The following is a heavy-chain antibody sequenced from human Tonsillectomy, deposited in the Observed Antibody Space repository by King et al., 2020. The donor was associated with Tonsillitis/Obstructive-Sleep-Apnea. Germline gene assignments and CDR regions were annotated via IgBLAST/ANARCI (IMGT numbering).Heavy chain of an antibody. CDR1: GYTFTTYA. Sequence: QLVQSGAEVKKPGASVKVSCKASGYTFTTYAFHWVRQAPGQRLEWMGWINAGTGNTKYSQKFQGRGTMTRDTSASTAYMELSRLRSEDTAVYYCASGVGPAASNDYYYYYMDVWGKGTTVTVSS. CDR3: ASGVGPAASNDYYYYYMDV. D-gene: IGHD2-2*01. J-gene: IGHJ6*03. CDR2: INAGTGNT. V-gene: IGHV1-3*01.